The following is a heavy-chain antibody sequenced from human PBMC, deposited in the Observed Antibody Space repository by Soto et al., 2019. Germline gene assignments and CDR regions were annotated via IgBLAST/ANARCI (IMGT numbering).Heavy chain of an antibody. CDR3: ARSVYCSSTSCYTGAFYI. CDR2: ISAYNGNT. D-gene: IGHD2-2*02. Sequence: QVQLVQSGAEVKKPGASVKVSCKASGYTFTSYGISWVRQAPGQGLEWMGWISAYNGNTNYAQKLQGRVTMTPDTSTSTAYLELRSLRSDDTAVYYCARSVYCSSTSCYTGAFYIWGQGTMVTVSS. J-gene: IGHJ3*02. CDR1: GYTFTSYG. V-gene: IGHV1-18*04.